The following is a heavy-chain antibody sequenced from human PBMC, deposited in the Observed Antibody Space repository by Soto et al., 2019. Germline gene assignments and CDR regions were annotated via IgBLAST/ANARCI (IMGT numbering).Heavy chain of an antibody. CDR3: ARGSIAARAYYYYYGMDV. CDR2: IIPTFGTA. J-gene: IGHJ6*02. V-gene: IGHV1-69*13. D-gene: IGHD6-6*01. CDR1: GGTFSSYA. Sequence: ASVKVSCKASGGTFSSYAISWVRQAPGQGLEWMGRIIPTFGTANYAQKFQGRVTITADESTSTAYMELSSLRSEDTAVYYCARGSIAARAYYYYYGMDVWGQGTTVTVSS.